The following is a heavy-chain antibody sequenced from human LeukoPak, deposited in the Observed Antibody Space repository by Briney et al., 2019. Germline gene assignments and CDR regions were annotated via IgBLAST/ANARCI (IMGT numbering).Heavy chain of an antibody. Sequence: GGSLRLSCAASGFGFTSYWMHWVRQVPGRGPLWVSHISTDGSTTNYADSVKGRFTTSRDNANNTLYLQMNSLRAEDTAVYYCLFGSGSYYTAFEYWGQGALVTVSS. CDR2: ISTDGSTT. D-gene: IGHD3-10*01. J-gene: IGHJ4*02. V-gene: IGHV3-74*01. CDR1: GFGFTSYW. CDR3: LFGSGSYYTAFEY.